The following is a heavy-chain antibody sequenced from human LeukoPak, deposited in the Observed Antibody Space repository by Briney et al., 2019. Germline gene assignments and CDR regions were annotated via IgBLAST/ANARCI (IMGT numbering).Heavy chain of an antibody. CDR2: ISSSGSTI. D-gene: IGHD3-9*01. J-gene: IGHJ4*02. CDR1: GFTFSSYE. CDR3: ARGAYYDILTGYTGFDY. Sequence: GGSLRLSCAASGFTFSSYEMNWVRQAPGKGLEWVSYISSSGSTIYYADSVKGRFTISRDNAKNSLYLQMNSLRAEDTAVYYCARGAYYDILTGYTGFDYWGQGTLVTVSS. V-gene: IGHV3-48*03.